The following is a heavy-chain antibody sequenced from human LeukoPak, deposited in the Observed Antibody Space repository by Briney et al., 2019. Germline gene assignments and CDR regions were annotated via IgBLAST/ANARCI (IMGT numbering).Heavy chain of an antibody. J-gene: IGHJ4*02. D-gene: IGHD2-15*01. CDR3: VRDRGYCSGGTCYALWDY. CDR1: GFTFSDYY. Sequence: GGSLRLSCAASGFTFSDYYMSWIRQAPGKGLEWVSYISSSGSTIYYADSVKGRFTISRDNAKNSLYLRMNSLRAEDTAMYYCVRDRGYCSGGTCYALWDYWGQGTLVTVSS. V-gene: IGHV3-11*04. CDR2: ISSSGSTI.